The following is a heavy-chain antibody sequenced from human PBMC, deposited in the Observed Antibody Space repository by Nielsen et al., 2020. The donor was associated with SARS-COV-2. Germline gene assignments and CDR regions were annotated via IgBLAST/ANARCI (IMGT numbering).Heavy chain of an antibody. Sequence: WVRQAPGQRLEWMGWINAGNGNTKYSQKFQGRVTITRDTSASTAYMELSSLRSEDTAVYYCARDLGFGWNYCYYYYYGMDVWGQGTTVTVSS. J-gene: IGHJ6*02. D-gene: IGHD1-7*01. V-gene: IGHV1-3*01. CDR2: INAGNGNT. CDR3: ARDLGFGWNYCYYYYYGMDV.